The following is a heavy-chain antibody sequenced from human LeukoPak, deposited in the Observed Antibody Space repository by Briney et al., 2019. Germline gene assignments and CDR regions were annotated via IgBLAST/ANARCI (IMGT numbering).Heavy chain of an antibody. D-gene: IGHD3-16*01. Sequence: GGSLRLSCAASGFSLSDYWMSWVRQAPGKGLEWVADIKEDGSEKYYVDSMKGRFTISRDNAKNSLYLQLNSLRADDTAVYYCARSWAHYDYRGQGTLVIVSS. J-gene: IGHJ4*02. CDR1: GFSLSDYW. V-gene: IGHV3-7*01. CDR2: IKEDGSEK. CDR3: ARSWAHYDY.